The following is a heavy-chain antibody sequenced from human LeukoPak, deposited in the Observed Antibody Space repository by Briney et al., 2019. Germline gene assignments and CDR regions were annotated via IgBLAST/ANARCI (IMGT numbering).Heavy chain of an antibody. D-gene: IGHD6-6*01. CDR1: GFTFSSYA. Sequence: GGSLRLSCAASGFTFSSYAMSWVRQAPGKGLECISGFSGSGGSTYYADSVKGRFTISRDNSKNTLYLQMNSLRAEDTAVYYCAKDQLSGGRDSPFDYWGQGTLVTVSS. V-gene: IGHV3-23*01. CDR2: FSGSGGST. CDR3: AKDQLSGGRDSPFDY. J-gene: IGHJ4*02.